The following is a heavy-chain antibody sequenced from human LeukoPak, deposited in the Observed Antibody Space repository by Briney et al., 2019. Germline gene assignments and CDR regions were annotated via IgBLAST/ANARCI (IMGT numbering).Heavy chain of an antibody. CDR1: GYTFTSYD. CDR3: AREWGPGSSWYFDF. J-gene: IGHJ4*02. V-gene: IGHV1-46*01. CDR2: INSGDGGT. Sequence: ASVKVSCKASGYTFTSYDINWVRQATGQGLEWMGAINSGDGGTTLPQKFQGRVTLTRDTSTSTLYMELSSLRSEDTAIYYCAREWGPGSSWYFDFWGQGTLVTVSS. D-gene: IGHD3-10*01.